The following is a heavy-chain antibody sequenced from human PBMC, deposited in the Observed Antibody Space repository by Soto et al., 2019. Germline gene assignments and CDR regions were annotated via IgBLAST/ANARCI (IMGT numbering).Heavy chain of an antibody. D-gene: IGHD2-2*01. CDR2: ISGSGGST. CDR3: AKVLGYCSSTSCYQHDY. V-gene: IGHV3-23*01. CDR1: GFTFSSYA. Sequence: EVQLLESGGGLVQPGGSLRLSCAASGFTFSSYAMSWVRQAPGKGLEWVSAISGSGGSTYYAYSVKGRFTISRDNSKNTLYLQMNSLRAEDTAVYYCAKVLGYCSSTSCYQHDYWGQGTLVTVSS. J-gene: IGHJ4*02.